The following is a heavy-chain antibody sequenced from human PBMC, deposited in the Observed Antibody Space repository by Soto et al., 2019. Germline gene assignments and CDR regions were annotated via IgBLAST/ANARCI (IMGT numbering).Heavy chain of an antibody. V-gene: IGHV4-34*01. CDR2: INHSGST. J-gene: IGHJ5*02. D-gene: IGHD2-2*01. CDR1: GGSFSGYY. CDR3: ARGPVVVPAARGYWFDP. Sequence: QVQLQQWGAGLLKPSETLSLTCAVYGGSFSGYYWSWIRQPPGKGLEWIGEINHSGSTNYNPSLKSRFTISVDTSKNPFSLKLSSVTAADTAVYYWARGPVVVPAARGYWFDPWGQGTLVTVSS.